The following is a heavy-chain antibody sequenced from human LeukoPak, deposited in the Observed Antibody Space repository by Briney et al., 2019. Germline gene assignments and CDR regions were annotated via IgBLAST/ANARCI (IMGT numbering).Heavy chain of an antibody. Sequence: ASVKVSCKASGYTFTSYDINWVRQATGQGLEWMGWMNPNSGNTGYAQKFQGRVTMTRNTSISTAYMELSSLRSEDTAVHYCARAAPIMVRGVRGKYYFDYWGQGTLVTVSS. CDR3: ARAAPIMVRGVRGKYYFDY. D-gene: IGHD3-10*01. CDR2: MNPNSGNT. CDR1: GYTFTSYD. J-gene: IGHJ4*02. V-gene: IGHV1-8*01.